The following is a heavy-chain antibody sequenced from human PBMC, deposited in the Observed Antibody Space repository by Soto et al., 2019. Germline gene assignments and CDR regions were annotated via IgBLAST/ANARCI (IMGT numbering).Heavy chain of an antibody. CDR1: GLTFLSYT. CDR3: ARDGGYSGYDYYYYYYMDV. Sequence: GGSLRLSCAGSGLTFLSYTIIWVLQAPGKGLEWVSSISSSSSYIYYADSVKGRFTISRDNAKNSLYLRMNSLRAEDTAVYYCARDGGYSGYDYYYYYYMDVWGKGTTVTVSS. J-gene: IGHJ6*03. V-gene: IGHV3-21*01. CDR2: ISSSSSYI. D-gene: IGHD5-12*01.